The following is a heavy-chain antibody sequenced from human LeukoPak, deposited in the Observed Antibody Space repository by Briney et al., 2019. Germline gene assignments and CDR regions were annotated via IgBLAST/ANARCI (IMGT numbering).Heavy chain of an antibody. CDR1: GFTVSSNY. CDR3: ARVLDYDILTGYLRGAFDI. Sequence: PWGSLILSSAASGFTVSSNYMTWVRQAPGKGLEWVSVIYSGGSTYYADSVKGRFTISRDNSKTTLYLQMNSLRAEDTAVYYCARVLDYDILTGYLRGAFDIWGEGSMATVSS. D-gene: IGHD3-9*01. V-gene: IGHV3-53*01. CDR2: IYSGGST. J-gene: IGHJ3*02.